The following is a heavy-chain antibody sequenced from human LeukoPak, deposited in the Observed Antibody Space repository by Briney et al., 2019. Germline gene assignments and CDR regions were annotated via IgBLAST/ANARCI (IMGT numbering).Heavy chain of an antibody. CDR3: ARDSYGIAAAGSFSDY. D-gene: IGHD6-13*01. J-gene: IGHJ4*02. V-gene: IGHV3-30*04. CDR1: GFTFSSYA. Sequence: GGSLRLSCAASGFTFSSYAMHGVGQAPGKGREGVAVISYDGSNKYYADSVKGRFTISRDNSKNTLYLQMNSLRAEDTAVYYCARDSYGIAAAGSFSDYWGQGTLVTVSS. CDR2: ISYDGSNK.